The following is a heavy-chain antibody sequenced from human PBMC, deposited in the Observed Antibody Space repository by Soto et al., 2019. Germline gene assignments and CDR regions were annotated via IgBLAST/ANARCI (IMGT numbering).Heavy chain of an antibody. V-gene: IGHV4-59*01. CDR3: ARYNSYAMDY. CDR2: IHYSGTT. Sequence: PSETLSLTCTVSGTSISSYYWSWIRQPPGKGLEWIANIHYSGTTNYNPSLASRVTLSVDTSKNQFSLKMTSVNAEDRAMYFCARYNSYAMDYWGRGTLVTVSA. D-gene: IGHD2-2*01. CDR1: GTSISSYY. J-gene: IGHJ4*02.